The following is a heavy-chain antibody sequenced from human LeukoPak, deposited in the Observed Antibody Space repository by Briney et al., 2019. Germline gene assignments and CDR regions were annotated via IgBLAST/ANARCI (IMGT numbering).Heavy chain of an antibody. J-gene: IGHJ4*02. V-gene: IGHV4-59*01. CDR1: GGSISPYY. D-gene: IGHD3-3*01. CDR3: ARYRPSESRSGEVTSLDY. Sequence: SETLSLTCIISGGSISPYYWSWIRQPPGKGPEWLGYIHYSGHTNYNLSLKSRVTISVDKSRNQFSLKLRSVTTADTAVYYCARYRPSESRSGEVTSLDYWGQGTLVTVSS. CDR2: IHYSGHT.